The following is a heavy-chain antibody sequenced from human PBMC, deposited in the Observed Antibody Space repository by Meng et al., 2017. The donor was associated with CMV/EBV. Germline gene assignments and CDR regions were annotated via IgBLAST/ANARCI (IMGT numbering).Heavy chain of an antibody. CDR2: IYWDDDK. Sequence: QIPWKESCPKLVKPTQPPTLTCTFSGFPRSTSGVGVGWIRQPPGKALEWLALIYWDDDKRYSPSLKSRLTITKDTSKNQVVLTMTNMDPVDTATYYCAHSPSLQLARHWFDPWGQGTLVTVSS. J-gene: IGHJ5*02. D-gene: IGHD6-6*01. CDR3: AHSPSLQLARHWFDP. V-gene: IGHV2-5*02. CDR1: GFPRSTSGVG.